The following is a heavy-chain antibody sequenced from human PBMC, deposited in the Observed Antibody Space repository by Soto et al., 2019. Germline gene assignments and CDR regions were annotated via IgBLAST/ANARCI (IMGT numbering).Heavy chain of an antibody. V-gene: IGHV3-30*18. J-gene: IGHJ6*01. CDR2: ISYDGSNK. D-gene: IGHD2-2*01. CDR3: AKVFTTFLFLFLVVVPAATLADEIGPYGMDV. CDR1: GFTFSSYG. Sequence: GGSLRLSCAASGFTFSSYGMHWVRQAPGKGLEWVAVISYDGSNKYYADSVKGRFTISRDNSKNTLYLQMNSLRAEDTAVYYCAKVFTTFLFLFLVVVPAATLADEIGPYGMDVWGQGTTVTVSS.